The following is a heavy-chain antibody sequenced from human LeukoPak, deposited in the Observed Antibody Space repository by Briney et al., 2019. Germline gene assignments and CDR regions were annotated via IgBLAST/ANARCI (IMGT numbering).Heavy chain of an antibody. V-gene: IGHV4-61*02. CDR1: GGSISSGSYY. Sequence: SQTLSLTCTVSGGSISSGSYYWSWIRQPAGKGLEWIGRIYTSGSTNYNPSLKSRVTISVDTFKNQFSLKLNSVTAADTAIYYCARITEWNDFDYWGQGTLVTVSS. CDR2: IYTSGST. CDR3: ARITEWNDFDY. J-gene: IGHJ4*02. D-gene: IGHD1-1*01.